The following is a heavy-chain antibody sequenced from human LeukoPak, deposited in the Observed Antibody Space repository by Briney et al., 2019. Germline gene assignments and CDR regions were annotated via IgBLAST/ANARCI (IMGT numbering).Heavy chain of an antibody. V-gene: IGHV4-4*07. CDR3: ARVGRQLRYFDWLLPYYYYYMDV. D-gene: IGHD3-9*01. Sequence: SETLSLTCTVSGGSISSYYWSWIRQPAGKGLEWIGRIYTSGSTNYNPSLKSRVTISVDTSKNQFSLKLSSVTAADTAVYYCARVGRQLRYFDWLLPYYYYYMDVWGKGTTVTISS. CDR2: IYTSGST. J-gene: IGHJ6*03. CDR1: GGSISSYY.